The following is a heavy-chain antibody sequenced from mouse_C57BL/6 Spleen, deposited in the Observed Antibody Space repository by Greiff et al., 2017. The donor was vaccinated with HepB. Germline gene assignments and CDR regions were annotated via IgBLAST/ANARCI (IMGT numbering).Heavy chain of an antibody. J-gene: IGHJ2*01. CDR1: GYAFTNYL. V-gene: IGHV1-54*01. Sequence: QVQLQQSGAELVRPGTSVKVSCKASGYAFTNYLIEWVKQRPGQGLEWIGVINPGSGGTNYNEKFKGKATLTADKSSSTAYMQLSSLTSEDSAVYFCARRKAVPRYYSNNYFDYWGQGTTLTVSS. CDR2: INPGSGGT. D-gene: IGHD2-5*01. CDR3: ARRKAVPRYYSNNYFDY.